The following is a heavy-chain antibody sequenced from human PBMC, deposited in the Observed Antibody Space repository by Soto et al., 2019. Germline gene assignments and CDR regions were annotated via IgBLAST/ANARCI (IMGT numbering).Heavy chain of an antibody. D-gene: IGHD4-17*01. Sequence: QVQLQESGPGLVKPSQTLSLTCTVSGGSNSSGGYYWSWIRQHPGKGLEWIGYIYYSGSTDYNPSLKSRVNMSVDTSKNQPSLKLSSGTAADTAVYYCARDLGGGVTTGWAFDIWGQGTMLTVSS. CDR3: ARDLGGGVTTGWAFDI. CDR2: IYYSGST. J-gene: IGHJ3*02. V-gene: IGHV4-31*03. CDR1: GGSNSSGGYY.